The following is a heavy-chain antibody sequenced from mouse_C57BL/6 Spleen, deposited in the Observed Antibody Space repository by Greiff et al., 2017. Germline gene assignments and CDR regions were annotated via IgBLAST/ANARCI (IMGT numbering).Heavy chain of an antibody. CDR2: ILPGSGST. V-gene: IGHV1-9*01. Sequence: QVQLQQSGAELMKPGASVKLSCKATGYTFTGYWIEWVKQRPGHGLAWIGEILPGSGSTNYNEKFKGKATFTADTSSNTAYMQLSSLTTEDSAIYYCARDGRLPSRFAYWGQGTLVTVSA. CDR1: GYTFTGYW. CDR3: ARDGRLPSRFAY. D-gene: IGHD2-10*01. J-gene: IGHJ3*01.